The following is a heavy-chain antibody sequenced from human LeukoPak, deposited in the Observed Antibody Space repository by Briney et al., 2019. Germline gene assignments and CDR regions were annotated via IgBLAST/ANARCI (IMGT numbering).Heavy chain of an antibody. CDR1: GGSFSGHY. Sequence: SETLSLTCAVYGGSFSGHYWSWIRQPPGKGLEWIGEINHSGSTNYNPSLKSRVTTSVDTSKNQFSLKLSSVTAADTAVYYCARALWRRYCSSTSCPRSASDYWGQGTLVTVSS. D-gene: IGHD2-2*01. CDR2: INHSGST. CDR3: ARALWRRYCSSTSCPRSASDY. V-gene: IGHV4-34*01. J-gene: IGHJ4*02.